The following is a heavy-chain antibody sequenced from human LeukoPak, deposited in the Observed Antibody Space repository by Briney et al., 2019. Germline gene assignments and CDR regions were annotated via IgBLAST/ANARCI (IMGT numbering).Heavy chain of an antibody. D-gene: IGHD2-21*02. CDR1: GFTFSSYS. J-gene: IGHJ4*02. CDR3: ARDPWGAYCGGDCPEVPPVDY. Sequence: GGSLRLSCAASGFTFSSYSMNWVRQAPGKGLEWVSSICSSSSYIYYADSVKGRFTISRDNAENSLYLQMNSLRAEDTAVYYCARDPWGAYCGGDCPEVPPVDYWGQGTLVTVSS. CDR2: ICSSSSYI. V-gene: IGHV3-21*01.